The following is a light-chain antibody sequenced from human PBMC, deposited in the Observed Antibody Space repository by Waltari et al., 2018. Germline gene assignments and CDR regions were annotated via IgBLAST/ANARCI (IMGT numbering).Light chain of an antibody. CDR2: QVS. Sequence: DVVMTQSPLSLPVTLGQPASISCRSSQSLVSSDGATYLNWFQQRPGQSPRRLLYQVSSRDCGVPDRFSGSGSGTDFTLEISRVEAEDVGVYYCMQGSHSPWTFGQGTNVEIK. CDR1: QSLVSSDGATY. V-gene: IGKV2-30*01. J-gene: IGKJ1*01. CDR3: MQGSHSPWT.